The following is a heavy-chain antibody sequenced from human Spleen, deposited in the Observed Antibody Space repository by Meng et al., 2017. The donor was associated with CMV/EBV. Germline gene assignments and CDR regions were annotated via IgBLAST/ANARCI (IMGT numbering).Heavy chain of an antibody. CDR1: GYTFTSYD. CDR3: TRAGDTYSSSLRDY. J-gene: IGHJ4*02. Sequence: ASVKVSCKASGYTFTSYDINWVRQATGQGLEWMGWMNPNSGNTGYAQKFQGRVTMTRNTSISTAYMELSSLRSEDTAVYYCTRAGDTYSSSLRDYWGQGTLVTVSS. V-gene: IGHV1-8*01. CDR2: MNPNSGNT. D-gene: IGHD6-6*01.